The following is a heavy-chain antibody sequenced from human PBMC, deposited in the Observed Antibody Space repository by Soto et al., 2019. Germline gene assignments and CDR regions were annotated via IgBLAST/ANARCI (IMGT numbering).Heavy chain of an antibody. J-gene: IGHJ4*02. CDR2: ISGSGYAT. Sequence: EVKLKESGGGLFQSGGSARLSCVASGFTLDSYAMSWVRQTPGRGLEWVAAISGSGYATYYTQSVQGRFTISRDKSKNTVFLQMNSLRAEDTAVYFCAKGRYFDASGGCANYWGQGTEVTVSS. CDR3: AKGRYFDASGGCANY. D-gene: IGHD2-15*01. V-gene: IGHV3-23*01. CDR1: GFTLDSYA.